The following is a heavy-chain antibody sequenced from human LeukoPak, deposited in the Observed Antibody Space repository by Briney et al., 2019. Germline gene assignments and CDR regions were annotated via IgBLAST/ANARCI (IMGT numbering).Heavy chain of an antibody. CDR2: IYTSGST. V-gene: IGHV4-59*10. D-gene: IGHD3-10*01. J-gene: IGHJ4*02. CDR1: GGSFSGYY. CDR3: ARARITMVRGVITRCYFDY. Sequence: PSETLSLTCAVYGGSFSGYYWSWIRQPPGKGLEWIGRIYTSGSTNYNPSLKSRVTISVDTSKNQFSLKLSSVTAADTAVYYCARARITMVRGVITRCYFDYWGQGTLVTVSS.